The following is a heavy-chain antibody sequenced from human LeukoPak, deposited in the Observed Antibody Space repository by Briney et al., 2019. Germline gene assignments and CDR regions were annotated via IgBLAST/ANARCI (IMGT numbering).Heavy chain of an antibody. D-gene: IGHD3-3*01. CDR3: ARAVGATIFGVVPTRGGAFDI. J-gene: IGHJ3*02. V-gene: IGHV1-69*05. Sequence: SVKVSCKASGGTFSSYAISWVRQAPGQGLEWMGGIIPILGTANYAQKFQGRVTITTDESTSTAYMELSSLRSEDTAVYYCARAVGATIFGVVPTRGGAFDIWGQGTMVTVSS. CDR2: IIPILGTA. CDR1: GGTFSSYA.